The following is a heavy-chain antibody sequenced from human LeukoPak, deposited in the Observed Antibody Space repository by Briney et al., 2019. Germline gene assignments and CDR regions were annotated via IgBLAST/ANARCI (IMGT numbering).Heavy chain of an antibody. Sequence: GGSLRLSRAASGFTFSSYWMSWVRQAPGKGLEWVANIKQDGSEKYYVDSVKGRFTISRDNAKKSLYLQMNSLRAEDTAVYYCAREGYRSSTSCRYLYYYYYYYMDVWGKGTTVTVSS. CDR3: AREGYRSSTSCRYLYYYYYYYMDV. CDR2: IKQDGSEK. J-gene: IGHJ6*03. CDR1: GFTFSSYW. V-gene: IGHV3-7*01. D-gene: IGHD2-2*01.